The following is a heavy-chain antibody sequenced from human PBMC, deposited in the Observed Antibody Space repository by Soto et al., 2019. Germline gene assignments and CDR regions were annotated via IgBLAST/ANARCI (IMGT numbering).Heavy chain of an antibody. CDR2: VFRNDDK. V-gene: IGHV2-5*01. Sequence: QITLKESGPTLVKPTQTLTLTCTFSGFSFGVSGVGVGWIRQPPGRALEWLGLVFRNDDKRYSPSLESRLTLPKDTSNNQVVLTVTNLDPGDTGTYYCARAYTYDFDHWGQGTLVTVSS. CDR3: ARAYTYDFDH. CDR1: GFSFGVSGVG. J-gene: IGHJ4*02. D-gene: IGHD2-21*01.